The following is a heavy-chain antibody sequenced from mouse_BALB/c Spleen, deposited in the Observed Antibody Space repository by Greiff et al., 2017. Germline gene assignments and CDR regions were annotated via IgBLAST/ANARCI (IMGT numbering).Heavy chain of an antibody. V-gene: IGHV3-2*02. J-gene: IGHJ4*01. CDR3: AKLYYGKWDY. CDR1: GYSITSDYA. D-gene: IGHD2-1*01. Sequence: EVKLMESGPGLVKPSQSLSLTCTVTGYSITSDYAWNWIRQFPGNKLEWMGYISYSGSTSYNPSLKSRISITRDTSKNQFFLQLNSVTTEDTATYYCAKLYYGKWDYWGQGTSVTVSS. CDR2: ISYSGST.